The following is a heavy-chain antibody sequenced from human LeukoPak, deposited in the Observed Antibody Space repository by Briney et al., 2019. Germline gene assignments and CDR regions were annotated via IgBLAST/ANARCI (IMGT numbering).Heavy chain of an antibody. J-gene: IGHJ4*02. CDR1: GFTVSTNY. CDR2: IYSGGST. V-gene: IGHV3-53*01. D-gene: IGHD3-22*01. Sequence: GRSLRLSCVVAGFTVSTNYMSWVRQAPGKGLEWVSLIYSGGSTYYADSVKGRFTIPRDNPKNSLYLQMNRLRAEDTAVYYCARDFRYYDSSGIYYWGQGTLVTVCS. CDR3: ARDFRYYDSSGIYY.